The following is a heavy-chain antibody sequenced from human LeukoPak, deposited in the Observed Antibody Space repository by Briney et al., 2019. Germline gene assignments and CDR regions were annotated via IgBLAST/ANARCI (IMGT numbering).Heavy chain of an antibody. V-gene: IGHV3-23*01. D-gene: IGHD5/OR15-5a*01. CDR2: IGGSGDT. CDR1: GFTFSRYA. Sequence: TGGSLRLSCAASGFTFSRYAMSWGRQAPGKGLGWVWAIGGSGDTYYADSVKGRFTISRDNSKSTLSLQMNSLRAEDTAVYYCTKDSSVPFGITDWGQGTLVTVSS. J-gene: IGHJ4*02. CDR3: TKDSSVPFGITD.